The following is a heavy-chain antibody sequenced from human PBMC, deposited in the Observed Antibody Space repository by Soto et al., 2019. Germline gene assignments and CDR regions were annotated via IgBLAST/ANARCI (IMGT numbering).Heavy chain of an antibody. V-gene: IGHV6-1*01. CDR3: VRQPLDTLALSGMDF. CDR1: GDSVSAHSAA. J-gene: IGHJ6*02. CDR2: TYYRSKWNY. D-gene: IGHD6-6*01. Sequence: PSETLSLTCVISGDSVSAHSAAWNCIRQSPSRGLEWLGRTYYRSKWNYDYEEAVKSLMTITPDTYNTHYPQQLNSGTHEAAAYYCCVRQPLDTLALSGMDFWGQGTPVTVSS.